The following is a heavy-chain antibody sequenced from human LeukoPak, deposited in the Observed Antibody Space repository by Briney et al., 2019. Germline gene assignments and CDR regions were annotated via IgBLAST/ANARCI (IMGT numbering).Heavy chain of an antibody. D-gene: IGHD3-10*01. CDR2: IYNSGGS. CDR1: GGSISSSNW. J-gene: IGHJ6*04. V-gene: IGHV4-4*02. Sequence: SETLSLTCAVSGGSISSSNWWSGVRRPPGKGREGSGAIYNSGGSNYNRSLKRRVTISVDTSKNQFSLKLSSVTAADTAVYYCARDRYYGSASYRGMDVWGKGTTVSVSS. CDR3: ARDRYYGSASYRGMDV.